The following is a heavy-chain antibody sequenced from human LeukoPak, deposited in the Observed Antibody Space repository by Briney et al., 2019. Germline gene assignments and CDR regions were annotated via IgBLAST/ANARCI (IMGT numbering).Heavy chain of an antibody. D-gene: IGHD3-10*01. Sequence: KSSETLSLTCTVSGGSISSGNYYWSWIRQPAGKGLERIGRIYTSGSTNYNPSLKSRVTISVDTSKNQFSLKLSSVTAADTAVYYCARVRYYYGSGSYYRLDYWGQGTLVTVSS. J-gene: IGHJ4*02. CDR2: IYTSGST. CDR3: ARVRYYYGSGSYYRLDY. CDR1: GGSISSGNYY. V-gene: IGHV4-61*02.